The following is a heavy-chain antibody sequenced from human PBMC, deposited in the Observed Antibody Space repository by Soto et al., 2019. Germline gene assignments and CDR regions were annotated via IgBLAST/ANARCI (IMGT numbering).Heavy chain of an antibody. Sequence: EVQLVESGGGPVKPGGSLRLSCAASGFTFTRYSINWVRQAPGKGLEWVSSISSSSSYIFYSDSVKGRFTISRDNAKNSVYLQMNSLRAEDTAVYYCARDPGGWELREAIDYWGQGTLVTVSS. V-gene: IGHV3-21*01. CDR2: ISSSSSYI. CDR3: ARDPGGWELREAIDY. D-gene: IGHD2-21*01. J-gene: IGHJ4*02. CDR1: GFTFTRYS.